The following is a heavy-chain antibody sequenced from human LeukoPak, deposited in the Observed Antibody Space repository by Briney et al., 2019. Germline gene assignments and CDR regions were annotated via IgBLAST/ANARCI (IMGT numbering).Heavy chain of an antibody. CDR2: IRSDGSIK. CDR3: AKDQPAAYFDY. V-gene: IGHV3-30*02. CDR1: GFTFSNYG. Sequence: GGSLRLSCAASGFTFSNYGMDWVRQAPGKGLEWVAFIRSDGSIKYYADPVKGRFIISRDNSKNTLYLQMNSLRVEDTAVYYCAKDQPAAYFDYWGQGTLVTVS. D-gene: IGHD2-2*01. J-gene: IGHJ4*02.